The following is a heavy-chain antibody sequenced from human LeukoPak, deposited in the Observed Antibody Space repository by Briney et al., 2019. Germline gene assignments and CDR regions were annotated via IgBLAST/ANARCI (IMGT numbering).Heavy chain of an antibody. CDR2: IWYDGSNK. D-gene: IGHD3-9*01. Sequence: PGGSLRLSCAASGFTFSSYGMHWVRQAPGKGLEWVAVIWYDGSNKYYADSVKGRFTISRDNSKNTLYLQVNSLRAEDTAVYYCARERRYFDWLLRYYYYGMDVWGQGTTVTVSS. CDR3: ARERRYFDWLLRYYYYGMDV. J-gene: IGHJ6*02. CDR1: GFTFSSYG. V-gene: IGHV3-33*01.